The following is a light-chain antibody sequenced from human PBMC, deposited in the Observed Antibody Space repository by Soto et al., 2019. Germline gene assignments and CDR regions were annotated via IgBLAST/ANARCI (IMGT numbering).Light chain of an antibody. CDR1: SSDVGGYNY. J-gene: IGLJ1*01. Sequence: QSALPQPASVSGSPGQSITISCTGTSSDVGGYNYVSWYQQHPGKAPKLMIYEVSNRPSGVSNRFSGSKSGNTASLTISGLQAEDEADYYCSSYTSSSPLYVFGTGTKLTVL. CDR3: SSYTSSSPLYV. V-gene: IGLV2-14*01. CDR2: EVS.